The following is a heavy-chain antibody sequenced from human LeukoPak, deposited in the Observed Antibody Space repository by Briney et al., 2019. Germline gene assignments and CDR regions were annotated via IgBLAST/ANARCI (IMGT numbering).Heavy chain of an antibody. CDR1: GGSFSGYY. D-gene: IGHD4-17*01. J-gene: IGHJ4*02. V-gene: IGHV4-34*01. CDR2: INHSGST. CDR3: ARAYGDYPFDY. Sequence: SETLSLTCAVYGGSFSGYYWSWIRQPPGKGLEWIGEINHSGSTNYNPSLKSRVTISVDTSKNQFSLKLSSVTAADTAAYYCARAYGDYPFDYWGQGTLVTVSS.